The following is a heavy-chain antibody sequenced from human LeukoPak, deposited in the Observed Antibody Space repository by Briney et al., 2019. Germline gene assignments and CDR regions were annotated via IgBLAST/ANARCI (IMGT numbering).Heavy chain of an antibody. CDR3: ARDLEPFYGGKGEDY. CDR1: GYTFTSYY. CDR2: INPSGGST. V-gene: IGHV1-46*03. J-gene: IGHJ4*02. Sequence: ASVKVSCKASGYTFTSYYMHWVRQAPGQGLERMGIINPSGGSTSYAQKFQGRVTMTRDTSTSTVYMELSSLKSEDTAVYYCARDLEPFYGGKGEDYWGQGTLVTVSS. D-gene: IGHD4-23*01.